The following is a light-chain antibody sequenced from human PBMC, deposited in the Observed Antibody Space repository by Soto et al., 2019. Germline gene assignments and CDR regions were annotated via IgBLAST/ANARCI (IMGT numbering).Light chain of an antibody. Sequence: SYELTQPPSVSVSPGQTASITCSGQNLGEKYASWYQQKPGQSPVLVIYQDYIRPSGIPERFSGSNSGNTATLTISGTQTLDEADYYCQAWDGTTVVFGGGTKLTVL. CDR2: QDY. CDR1: NLGEKY. J-gene: IGLJ2*01. V-gene: IGLV3-1*01. CDR3: QAWDGTTVV.